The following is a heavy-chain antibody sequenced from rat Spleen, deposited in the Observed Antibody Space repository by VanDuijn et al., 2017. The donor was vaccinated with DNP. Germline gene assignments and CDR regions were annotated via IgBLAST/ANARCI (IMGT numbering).Heavy chain of an antibody. CDR2: ISYEGSST. V-gene: IGHV5-7*01. D-gene: IGHD1-7*01. CDR3: ATSSYFGYDYGSSGAMDP. Sequence: EVQLVESGGGLVQPGRSLKLSCVASGFSFSDYYMAWVRQAPKKGLEWVAAISYEGSSTYYRDSVRGRFTISRDYARSTLYLQMDSLRSEDTATYYCATSSYFGYDYGSSGAMDPWGQGTSVTVSS. CDR1: GFSFSDYY. J-gene: IGHJ4*01.